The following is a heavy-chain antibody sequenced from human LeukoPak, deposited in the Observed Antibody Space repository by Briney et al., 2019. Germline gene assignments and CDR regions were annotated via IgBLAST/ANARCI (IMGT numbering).Heavy chain of an antibody. CDR3: DGGASEYSSSGDFAC. J-gene: IGHJ4*02. D-gene: IGHD6-6*01. CDR2: ISSSSSTI. CDR1: GFTFSTYS. V-gene: IGHV3-48*01. Sequence: PGGSLRLSCAASGFTFSTYSMNWVRQAPGKGLEWVSYISSSSSTIYYADSVKGRFTISRDNAKNSLYLQMNSLSADDTAVYYCDGGASEYSSSGDFACWGQGTLVTVSS.